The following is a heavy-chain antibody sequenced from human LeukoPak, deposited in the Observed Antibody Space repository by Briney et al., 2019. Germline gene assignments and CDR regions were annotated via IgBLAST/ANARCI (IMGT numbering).Heavy chain of an antibody. CDR3: AGGIPYDSSGYSVPFDY. D-gene: IGHD3-22*01. V-gene: IGHV3-21*01. Sequence: TAGGSLRLSCAASGFTFSSYSMNWVRQAPGKGLEWVSSISSSSSYIYYADSVKGRFTISRDNAKNSLYLQMNSLRAEDTAVYYCAGGIPYDSSGYSVPFDYWGQGTLVTVSS. CDR2: ISSSSSYI. CDR1: GFTFSSYS. J-gene: IGHJ4*02.